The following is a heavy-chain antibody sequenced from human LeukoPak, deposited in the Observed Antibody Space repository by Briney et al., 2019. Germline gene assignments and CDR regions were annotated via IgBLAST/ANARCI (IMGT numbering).Heavy chain of an antibody. CDR3: ARRSKAENYYDSSGYVDY. V-gene: IGHV4-4*02. D-gene: IGHD3-22*01. CDR1: GGSISSNNW. J-gene: IGHJ4*02. Sequence: PSETLSLTCAVSGGSISSNNWWSWVRQPPGKGLEWIGEIYHSGSTNYNPSLKSRVTISLDKSKNQFSLKLSSVTAADTAVYFCARRSKAENYYDSSGYVDYWGQGTLVTVSS. CDR2: IYHSGST.